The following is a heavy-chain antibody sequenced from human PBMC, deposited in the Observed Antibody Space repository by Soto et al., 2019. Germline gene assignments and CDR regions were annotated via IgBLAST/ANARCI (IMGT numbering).Heavy chain of an antibody. V-gene: IGHV3-11*01. Sequence: QVQLVESGGGLVKPGGPLRLCCAASRFTFSDYYMSWIRQAPGKGLEGVSYISSSGSTIYYADSVKGRFTISRDNAKNSLYLQMNSLRAEDTAVYYCASPTVTPHYGMDVWGQGTTVTVSS. J-gene: IGHJ6*02. CDR1: RFTFSDYY. CDR2: ISSSGSTI. CDR3: ASPTVTPHYGMDV. D-gene: IGHD4-17*01.